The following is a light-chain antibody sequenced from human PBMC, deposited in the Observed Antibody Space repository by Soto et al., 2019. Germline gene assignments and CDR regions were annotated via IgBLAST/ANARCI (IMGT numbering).Light chain of an antibody. CDR2: WAS. Sequence: DIVMTQSPDSLAVSLGERATINCKSSQSVLYSSNNKNYLAWYQQKPGQPPKLLIYWASTRESGVPDRFSGSGSGTDFTLTISSLQAEDVAVYYCQQCYSTPGVTFGPGTKVDIK. CDR3: QQCYSTPGVT. J-gene: IGKJ3*01. CDR1: QSVLYSSNNKNY. V-gene: IGKV4-1*01.